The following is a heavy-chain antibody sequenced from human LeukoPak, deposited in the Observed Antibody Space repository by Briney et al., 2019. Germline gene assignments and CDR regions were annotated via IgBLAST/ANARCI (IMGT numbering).Heavy chain of an antibody. Sequence: GESLKISCKGSGYSFTSYWIGWVRQMPGKGLEWMGIIYPGDSHTRYSPSFQGQVTISADKSISTAYLQWSSLKASDTAVYYCARQGYYDSSGYSVDYWGQGTLVTVSS. CDR1: GYSFTSYW. V-gene: IGHV5-51*01. CDR2: IYPGDSHT. D-gene: IGHD3-22*01. J-gene: IGHJ4*02. CDR3: ARQGYYDSSGYSVDY.